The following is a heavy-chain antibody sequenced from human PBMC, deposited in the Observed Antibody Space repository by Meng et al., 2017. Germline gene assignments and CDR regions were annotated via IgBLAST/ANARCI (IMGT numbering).Heavy chain of an antibody. CDR2: IWYDGSNK. CDR3: ARVVYSSGWSFDY. Sequence: VRLVEAGGGVVQPGRSLRLSCAASGFTFSSYGMHWVRQAPGKGLEWVAVIWYDGSNKYYADSVKGRFTISRDNSKNTLYLQMNSLRAEDTAVYYCARVVYSSGWSFDYWGQGTLVTVSS. D-gene: IGHD6-19*01. J-gene: IGHJ4*02. CDR1: GFTFSSYG. V-gene: IGHV3-33*01.